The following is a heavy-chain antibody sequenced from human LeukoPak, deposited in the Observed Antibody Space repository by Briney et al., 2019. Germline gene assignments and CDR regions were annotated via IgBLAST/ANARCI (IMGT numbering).Heavy chain of an antibody. D-gene: IGHD3-22*01. V-gene: IGHV1-24*01. CDR1: GYTFTGYY. CDR2: FDPEDGET. J-gene: IGHJ5*02. Sequence: ASVKVSCKASGYTFTGYYMHWVRQAPGKGLEWMGGFDPEDGETIYAQKFQGRVTMTEDTSTDTAYMELSSLRSEDTAVYYCARRYYYDSSGYYYAGWFDPWGQGTLVTVSS. CDR3: ARRYYYDSSGYYYAGWFDP.